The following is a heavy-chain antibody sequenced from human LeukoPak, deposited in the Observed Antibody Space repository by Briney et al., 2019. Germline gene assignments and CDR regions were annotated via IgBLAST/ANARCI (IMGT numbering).Heavy chain of an antibody. CDR3: ATEDYFGVVINDAFDI. D-gene: IGHD3-3*01. CDR2: IYYSGST. CDR1: GGSISSSSYY. J-gene: IGHJ3*02. V-gene: IGHV4-39*07. Sequence: SETLSLTCTVSGGSISSSSYYWGWIRQPPGKGLEWIGSIYYSGSTYYNPSLKSRVTISVDTSENQFSLKLSSVTAADTAVYYCATEDYFGVVINDAFDIWGQGTMVTVSS.